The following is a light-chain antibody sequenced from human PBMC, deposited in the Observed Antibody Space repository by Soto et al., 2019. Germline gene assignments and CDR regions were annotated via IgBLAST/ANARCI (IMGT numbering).Light chain of an antibody. V-gene: IGKV1-9*01. CDR1: QDVSRY. CDR2: AAS. CDR3: QPLNSYVFA. Sequence: DIQLTQSPSFLSASVGDRVTITCRASQDVSRYLAWYQQKPGKAPNLLIYAASTLRSGVPSRFSGSGSETEFTLTTSSLQPEDFATYYCQPLNSYVFAFGPGTKVDIK. J-gene: IGKJ3*01.